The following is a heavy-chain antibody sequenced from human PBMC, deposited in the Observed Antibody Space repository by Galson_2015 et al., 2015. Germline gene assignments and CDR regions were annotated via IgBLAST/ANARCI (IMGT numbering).Heavy chain of an antibody. CDR3: ARGLLRYFDWLPDY. J-gene: IGHJ4*02. D-gene: IGHD3-9*01. Sequence: SVKVSCKASGYTFTSYDINWVRQATGQGLEWMGWMNPNSGNTGYAQKFQGRVTMTRNTSISTAYMELSSLRSEDTAVYYCARGLLRYFDWLPDYWGQGTLVTVSS. CDR1: GYTFTSYD. CDR2: MNPNSGNT. V-gene: IGHV1-8*01.